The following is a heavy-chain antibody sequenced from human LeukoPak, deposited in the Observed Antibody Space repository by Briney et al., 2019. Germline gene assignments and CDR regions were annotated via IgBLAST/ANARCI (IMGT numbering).Heavy chain of an antibody. D-gene: IGHD1-7*01. J-gene: IGHJ6*02. CDR2: ISAYNGNT. CDR1: GYTFTSYG. CDR3: ARDELELPYGDYYYGMDV. Sequence: GASVKVSCKASGYTFTSYGISCVRQAPGQGLEWMGWISAYNGNTNYAQKLQGRVTMTTDTSTSTAYMELRSLRSDDTAVCYCARDELELPYGDYYYGMDVWGQGTTVTVSS. V-gene: IGHV1-18*01.